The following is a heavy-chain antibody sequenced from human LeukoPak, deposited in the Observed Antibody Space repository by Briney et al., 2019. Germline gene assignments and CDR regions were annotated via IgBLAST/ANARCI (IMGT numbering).Heavy chain of an antibody. CDR1: GGSFSGYY. CDR3: ARGRGYSSSSAWFDP. Sequence: SETLSLTCAVYGGSFSGYYWSWIRQPPGKGLEWIGEINHSGSTNYNPSLKSRVTVSVDTSKNQFSLKLSSVTAADTAVYYCARGRGYSSSSAWFDPWSQGTLVTVSS. D-gene: IGHD6-6*01. V-gene: IGHV4-34*01. J-gene: IGHJ5*02. CDR2: INHSGST.